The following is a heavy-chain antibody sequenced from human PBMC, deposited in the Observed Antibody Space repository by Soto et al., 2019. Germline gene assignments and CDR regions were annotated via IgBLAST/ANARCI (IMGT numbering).Heavy chain of an antibody. CDR1: GFTFSSYA. J-gene: IGHJ4*01. CDR2: ISGSGGNT. CDR3: AESGYDILTGFTN. V-gene: IGHV3-23*01. Sequence: EVQLLESGGGLVQPGGSLRVSCAASGFTFSSYAMNWVRQAPGKGLEWVSSISGSGGNTYYADSVKGRFTISRDNSQNTLSLQMNSLRAEDPAVYYCAESGYDILTGFTNRGQGTLVNVSS. D-gene: IGHD3-9*01.